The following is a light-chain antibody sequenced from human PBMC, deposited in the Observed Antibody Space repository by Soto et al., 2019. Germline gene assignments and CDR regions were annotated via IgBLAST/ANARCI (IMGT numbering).Light chain of an antibody. J-gene: IGLJ1*01. Sequence: QSVLTQPASVSGAPGQTITISCTGTSSDIGGYNAVSWCQHHPGKAPKLIIYEVTHRPSGVSDRFSASKSGNTASLTISGLQAEDEADYYCNSFRVSHLYVFGTGTQVTVL. CDR2: EVT. CDR1: SSDIGGYNA. CDR3: NSFRVSHLYV. V-gene: IGLV2-14*01.